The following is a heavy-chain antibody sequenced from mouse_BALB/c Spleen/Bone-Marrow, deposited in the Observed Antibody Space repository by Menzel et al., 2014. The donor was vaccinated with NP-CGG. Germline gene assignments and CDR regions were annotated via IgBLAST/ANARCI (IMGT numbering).Heavy chain of an antibody. Sequence: EVQLVESGGRLVQPKGSLKLSCAASGFTFNTYAMNWVRQAPGKGLEWVARIRSKSNNFPTYYADSVKDRFTISRDDSQSMLYLQMNNLKTGDTAMYYCVTSTYFDVWGAGTTVTVSS. CDR1: GFTFNTYA. CDR3: VTSTYFDV. V-gene: IGHV10-1*02. D-gene: IGHD6-1*01. CDR2: IRSKSNNFPT. J-gene: IGHJ1*01.